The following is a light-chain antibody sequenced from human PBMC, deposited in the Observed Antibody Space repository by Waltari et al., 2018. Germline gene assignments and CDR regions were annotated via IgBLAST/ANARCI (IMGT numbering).Light chain of an antibody. CDR3: QHYLRIPVT. CDR1: QSVTRA. Sequence: EIVLTQSPGTLSLSPGESATLSCRTSQSVTRALAWYQQKPGQAPRLLRATGIPDRFSGSGSGTDFSLTISSLEPEDFAVYYCQHYLRIPVTFGQGTKVEVK. J-gene: IGKJ1*01. V-gene: IGKV3-20*01.